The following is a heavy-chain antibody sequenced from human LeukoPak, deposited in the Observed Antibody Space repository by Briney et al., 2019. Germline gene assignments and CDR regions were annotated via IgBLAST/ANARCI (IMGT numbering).Heavy chain of an antibody. Sequence: DSVKVSCKASGYTFTSYTMHWVRQAPGQRLECMGWINTGNGNTKYSQKFQGRVTITRDTSASTAYMDLSSLRSEDTAVYYCARNTETAIPLPYYFDYWGQGTLVTVSS. CDR3: ARNTETAIPLPYYFDY. J-gene: IGHJ4*02. CDR1: GYTFTSYT. V-gene: IGHV1-3*04. CDR2: INTGNGNT. D-gene: IGHD2-21*02.